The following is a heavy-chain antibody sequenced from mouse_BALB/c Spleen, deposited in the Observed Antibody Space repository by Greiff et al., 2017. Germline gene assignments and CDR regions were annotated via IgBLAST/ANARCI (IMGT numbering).Heavy chain of an antibody. J-gene: IGHJ4*01. Sequence: VQLQQPGAELVKPGASVKLSCTASGFNIKDTYMHWVKQRPEQGLEWIGRIDPTNGNTKYDPKFQGKATITADTSSNTAYLQLSSLTSEDTAVYYWVIYLFCSGSQYAVDYWGEGT. CDR2: IDPTNGNT. V-gene: IGHV14-3*02. CDR3: VIYLFCSGSQYAVDY. CDR1: GFNIKDTY. D-gene: IGHD1-3*01.